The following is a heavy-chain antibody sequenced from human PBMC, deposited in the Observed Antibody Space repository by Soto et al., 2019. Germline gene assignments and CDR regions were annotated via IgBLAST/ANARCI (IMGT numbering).Heavy chain of an antibody. D-gene: IGHD3-10*01. CDR3: ARGLSITMVRGATSFDY. Sequence: PSETLSLTCTVSGGSISSGDYYWSWIRQPPGKGLEWIGYIYYSGSTYYNPSLKSRVTISVDTSKNQFSLKLSSVTAADTAVYYCARGLSITMVRGATSFDYWGQGTLVTVSS. CDR2: IYYSGST. CDR1: GGSISSGDYY. V-gene: IGHV4-30-4*01. J-gene: IGHJ4*02.